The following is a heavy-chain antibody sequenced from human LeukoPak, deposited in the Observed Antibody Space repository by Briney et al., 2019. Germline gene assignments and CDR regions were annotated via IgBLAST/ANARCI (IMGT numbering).Heavy chain of an antibody. J-gene: IGHJ3*02. V-gene: IGHV4-39*01. D-gene: IGHD6-13*01. CDR2: IYYSGST. CDR3: ARPLSGSSSWHGDAFDI. CDR1: GGSISSSTYY. Sequence: PSETLSLTCTVSGGSISSSTYYWGWIRQPPGKGLEWIGSIYYSGSTYYNASLKSRVTISADTSKNQFSLKLSSVTAADTAVYYCARPLSGSSSWHGDAFDIWGQGTMVTVYS.